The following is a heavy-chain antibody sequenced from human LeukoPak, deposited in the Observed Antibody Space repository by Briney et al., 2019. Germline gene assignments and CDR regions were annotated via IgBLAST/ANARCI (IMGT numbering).Heavy chain of an antibody. CDR2: ISYDGSNK. V-gene: IGHV3-30*04. CDR3: AREGFVAAAGNIH. J-gene: IGHJ4*02. D-gene: IGHD6-13*01. CDR1: GFTFSSYA. Sequence: PGGSLRLSCAASGFTFSSYAMHWVRQAPGKGLEWVAVISYDGSNKYHADFVKGRFTISRDNSKNTLYLQMNSLRAEDTAVYYCAREGFVAAAGNIHWGQGTLVTVSS.